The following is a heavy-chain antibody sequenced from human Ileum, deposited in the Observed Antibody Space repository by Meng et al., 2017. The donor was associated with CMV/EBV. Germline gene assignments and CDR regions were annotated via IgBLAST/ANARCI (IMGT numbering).Heavy chain of an antibody. CDR3: ARDNWGSDY. CDR1: GYTFTVST. J-gene: IGHJ4*02. V-gene: IGHV1-2*06. CDR2: IRTDSGDT. D-gene: IGHD7-27*01. Sequence: KVSCTTSGYTFTVSTIHWARQAPGQGLEWMGRIRTDSGDTYYAQKFQGRVTMTRDTSISTAYLYLSGLKSDDTAIYYCARDNWGSDYWGQGTLVTVSS.